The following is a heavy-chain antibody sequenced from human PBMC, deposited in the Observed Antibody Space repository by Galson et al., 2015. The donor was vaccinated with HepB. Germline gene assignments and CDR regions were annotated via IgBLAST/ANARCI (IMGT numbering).Heavy chain of an antibody. J-gene: IGHJ4*02. CDR1: GFSFSDYY. CDR2: VSNSGSFT. CDR3: ARGVTPFDY. D-gene: IGHD2-21*02. Sequence: SLRLSCAASGFSFSDYYMSWIRQAPGKGLEWVSTVSNSGSFTYYTASVKGRFTFSWDNARNSLYLQMNSLRAEDTAVYYCARGVTPFDYWDQGALVTVSS. V-gene: IGHV3-11*01.